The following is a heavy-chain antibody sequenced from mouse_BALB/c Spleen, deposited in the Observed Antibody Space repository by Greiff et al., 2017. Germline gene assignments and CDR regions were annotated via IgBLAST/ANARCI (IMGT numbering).Heavy chain of an antibody. CDR3: ARAYGYDGGFDY. V-gene: IGHV3-6*02. CDR1: GYSITSGYY. D-gene: IGHD2-2*01. Sequence: EVKLMESGPGLVKPSQSLSLTCSVTGYSITSGYYWNWIRQFPGNKLEWMGYISYDGSNNYNPSLKNRISITRDTSKNQFFLKLNSVTTEDTATYYCARAYGYDGGFDYWGQGTTLTVSS. J-gene: IGHJ2*01. CDR2: ISYDGSN.